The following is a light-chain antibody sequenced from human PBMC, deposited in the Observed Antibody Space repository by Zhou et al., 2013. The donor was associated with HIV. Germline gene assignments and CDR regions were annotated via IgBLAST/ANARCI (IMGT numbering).Light chain of an antibody. J-gene: IGKJ1*01. Sequence: DIQMTQSPSTLSASVGDSITITCRASDAVSNWLAWYQQKPGKAPKLLIYLSSSLENGIPSRFSGSGSGTEFTLTINNLQPDDFATYYCQQYKQLYRGTFGHG. CDR2: LSS. V-gene: IGKV1-5*03. CDR3: QQYKQLYRGT. CDR1: DAVSNW.